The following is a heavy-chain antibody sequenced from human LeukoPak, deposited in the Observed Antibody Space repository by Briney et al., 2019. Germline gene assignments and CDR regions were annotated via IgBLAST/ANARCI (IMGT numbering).Heavy chain of an antibody. J-gene: IGHJ4*02. Sequence: GGSLRPSCAATGFTFSSYAMSWVRQAPGKGLEWVSAISESGDSTYYADSVKGRFTISRDNSKNTLSLLMNSLRAEDTAIYYCAKEGGTTGYADYWGQGTLVTVSS. CDR1: GFTFSSYA. D-gene: IGHD3-9*01. CDR2: ISESGDST. V-gene: IGHV3-23*01. CDR3: AKEGGTTGYADY.